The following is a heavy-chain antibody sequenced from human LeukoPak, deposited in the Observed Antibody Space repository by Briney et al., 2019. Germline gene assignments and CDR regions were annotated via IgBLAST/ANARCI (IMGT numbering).Heavy chain of an antibody. Sequence: SETLSLTCTVSGGSISSGGYYWSWIRQHPGKGLERIGYIYYSGSTYYNPSLKSRVTISVDTSKNQFSLKLSSVTAADTAVYYCARAHPEEVPESPYDIAPHFDYWGQGTLVTVSS. V-gene: IGHV4-31*03. J-gene: IGHJ4*02. CDR3: ARAHPEEVPESPYDIAPHFDY. D-gene: IGHD3-9*01. CDR1: GGSISSGGYY. CDR2: IYYSGST.